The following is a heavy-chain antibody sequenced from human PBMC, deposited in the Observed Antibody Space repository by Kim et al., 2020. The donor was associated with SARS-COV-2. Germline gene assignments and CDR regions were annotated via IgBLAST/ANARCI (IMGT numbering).Heavy chain of an antibody. D-gene: IGHD3-10*01. J-gene: IGHJ4*02. CDR1: GFTFSSYS. CDR2: ISSSSSYI. CDR3: ARDLTISGSITMVRGVIPGYFDY. V-gene: IGHV3-21*01. Sequence: GGSLRLSCAASGFTFSSYSMNWVRQAPGKGLEWVASISSSSSYIYYADSVKGRFTISRDNAKNSLYLQMNSLRAEDTAVYYCARDLTISGSITMVRGVIPGYFDYGGQGTLVTVSS.